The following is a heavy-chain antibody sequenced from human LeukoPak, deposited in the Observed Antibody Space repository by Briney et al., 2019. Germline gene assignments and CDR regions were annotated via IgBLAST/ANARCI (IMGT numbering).Heavy chain of an antibody. D-gene: IGHD5-18*01. V-gene: IGHV1-2*02. CDR2: INPNSGGT. CDR1: GYTLTELS. CDR3: ARVYHVDTAMSSFDY. Sequence: GASVKVSCKVSGYTLTELSMHWVRQAPGQGLEWMGWINPNSGGTNYAQKFQGRVTMTRDTSISTAYMELSRLRSDDTAVYYCARVYHVDTAMSSFDYWGQGTLVTVSS. J-gene: IGHJ4*02.